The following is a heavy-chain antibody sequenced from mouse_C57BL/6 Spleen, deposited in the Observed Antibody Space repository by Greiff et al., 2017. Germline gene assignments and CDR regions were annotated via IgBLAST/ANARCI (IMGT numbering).Heavy chain of an antibody. J-gene: IGHJ1*03. CDR1: GFNFKNTY. CDR2: IDPANGNT. Sequence: EVKLMESVAELVRPGASVKLSCTASGFNFKNTYMHWVKQRPEQGLEWIGRIDPANGNTKYAPKFQGKATLTVDTSSNTAYLQLSSLTSEDTAIYYCARGFITTGGCDVWGTGTTVTVSS. CDR3: ARGFITTGGCDV. D-gene: IGHD1-1*01. V-gene: IGHV14-3*01.